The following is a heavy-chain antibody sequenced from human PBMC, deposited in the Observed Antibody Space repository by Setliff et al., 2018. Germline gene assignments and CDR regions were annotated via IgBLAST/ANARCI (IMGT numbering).Heavy chain of an antibody. J-gene: IGHJ4*02. Sequence: PGGSLRLSCDASGFTVSSNYVSWVRQAPGKGLEWVSVIYSGGGTYYADSVKGRFIISRDNSKNRLYLQMNSLRPEDTAVYYCARTCSGSGCYAGLESWGQGTPVTVSS. D-gene: IGHD2-15*01. CDR2: IYSGGGT. V-gene: IGHV3-66*02. CDR3: ARTCSGSGCYAGLES. CDR1: GFTVSSNY.